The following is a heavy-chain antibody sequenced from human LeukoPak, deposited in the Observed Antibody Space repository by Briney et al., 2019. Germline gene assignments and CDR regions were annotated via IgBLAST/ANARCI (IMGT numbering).Heavy chain of an antibody. J-gene: IGHJ4*02. CDR1: GGTFSSYA. V-gene: IGHV1-69*04. CDR2: IIPILGIA. D-gene: IGHD6-6*01. Sequence: ASVKVSCKASGGTFSSYAISWVRQAPGQGPEWMGRIIPILGIANYAQKFQGRVTITADKSTSTAYTELSSLRSEDTAVYYCARELASSDYWGQGTLVTVSS. CDR3: ARELASSDY.